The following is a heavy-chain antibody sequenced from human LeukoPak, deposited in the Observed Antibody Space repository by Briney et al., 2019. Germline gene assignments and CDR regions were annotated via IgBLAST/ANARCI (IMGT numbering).Heavy chain of an antibody. CDR2: IKQDGGEK. CDR3: AKDPYAGSSYFPEPFDY. V-gene: IGHV3-7*03. Sequence: PGGSLRLSCAASGFTFSSYWMSWVRQAPGKGLEWVANIKQDGGEKYYVDSVKGRFTISRDNSKNTLNLQMNSLRAEDTAVYYCAKDPYAGSSYFPEPFDYWGQGTLVVVSS. CDR1: GFTFSSYW. J-gene: IGHJ4*02. D-gene: IGHD1-26*01.